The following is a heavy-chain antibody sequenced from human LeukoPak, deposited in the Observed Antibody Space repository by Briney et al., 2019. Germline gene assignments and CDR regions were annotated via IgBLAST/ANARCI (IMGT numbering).Heavy chain of an antibody. V-gene: IGHV3-7*01. D-gene: IGHD6-13*01. Sequence: GGSLRLSCEVSGFTFTDYWMNWVRQAPGKGPEWVASIRQDGSEKTYVDSVKGRFTISRDNTKNSLSLQLNGLRAEDTAVCYCARDGTAAGLYFDLWGQGTLVTVSS. CDR2: IRQDGSEK. CDR1: GFTFTDYW. J-gene: IGHJ4*01. CDR3: ARDGTAAGLYFDL.